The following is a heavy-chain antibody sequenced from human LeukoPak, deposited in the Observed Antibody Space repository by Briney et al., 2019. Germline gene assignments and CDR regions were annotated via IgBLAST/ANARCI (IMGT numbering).Heavy chain of an antibody. Sequence: GGSLRLSCAASGFTFSSYWMHWVRQAPGKGLVWVSRINSEGSGTNYADSVKGRFTISRDNAKNTLYLQMNSLRAEDTAVYYCAKDRMGYGSGRGFDYWGQGTLVTVSS. V-gene: IGHV3-74*01. CDR1: GFTFSSYW. CDR2: INSEGSGT. D-gene: IGHD3-10*01. CDR3: AKDRMGYGSGRGFDY. J-gene: IGHJ4*02.